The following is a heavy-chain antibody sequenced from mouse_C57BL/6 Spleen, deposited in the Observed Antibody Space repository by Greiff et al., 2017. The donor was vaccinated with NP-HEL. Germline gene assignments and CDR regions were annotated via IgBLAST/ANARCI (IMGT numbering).Heavy chain of an antibody. Sequence: QVQLQQSGPELVKAGASVKISCKASGYAFSSSWMNWVKQRPGKGLEWIGRIYPGDGDTNYNGKFKGKATLTADKSSSTAYMQLSSLTSEDSAVYFCAREGGLYDYDEFDYWGQGTTLTVSS. D-gene: IGHD2-4*01. V-gene: IGHV1-82*01. CDR1: GYAFSSSW. CDR3: AREGGLYDYDEFDY. J-gene: IGHJ2*01. CDR2: IYPGDGDT.